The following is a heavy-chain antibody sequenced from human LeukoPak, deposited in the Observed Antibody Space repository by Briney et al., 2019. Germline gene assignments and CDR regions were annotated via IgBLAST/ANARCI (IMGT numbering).Heavy chain of an antibody. D-gene: IGHD3-9*01. CDR3: ARETSYYDITTNYLKDYSYMDV. Sequence: ASVKVSCKASGYTFSRYYLHWVREAPGQGLEWMGWISPNSGDTKYAQKFQGSVTITRDTSMTTAYLDLSRLRSDDTAMYYCARETSYYDITTNYLKDYSYMDVWGKGTTVIVSS. CDR1: GYTFSRYY. V-gene: IGHV1-2*02. CDR2: ISPNSGDT. J-gene: IGHJ6*03.